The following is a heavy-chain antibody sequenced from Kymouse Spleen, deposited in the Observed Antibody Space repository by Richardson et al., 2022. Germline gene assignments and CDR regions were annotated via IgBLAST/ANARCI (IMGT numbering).Heavy chain of an antibody. D-gene: IGHD1-14*01,IGHD3-16*02. CDR2: ISWDGGST. V-gene: IGHV3-43*01. Sequence: EVQLVESGGVVVQPGGSLRLSCAASGFTFDDYTMHWVRQAPGKGLEWVSLISWDGGSTYYADSVKGRFTISRDNSKNSLYLQMNSLRTEDTALYYCAKDFGTTGYYYYYYGMDVWGQGTTVTVSS. CDR1: GFTFDDYT. CDR3: AKDFGTTGYYYYYYGMDV. J-gene: IGHJ6*02.